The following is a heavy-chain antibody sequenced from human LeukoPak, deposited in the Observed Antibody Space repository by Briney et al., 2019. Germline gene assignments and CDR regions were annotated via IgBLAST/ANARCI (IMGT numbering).Heavy chain of an antibody. CDR1: GYTFTSNY. CDR3: ARDRELTGDLLSCYYYGMDV. D-gene: IGHD7-27*01. Sequence: ASVTVSCKASGYTFTSNYIHWVRQAPGQGLEWMGMIYPRDGSTSYAQKFQGRVTITADESTSTAYMELSSLRSEDTAVYYCARDRELTGDLLSCYYYGMDVWGQGTTVTVSS. V-gene: IGHV1-46*01. J-gene: IGHJ6*02. CDR2: IYPRDGST.